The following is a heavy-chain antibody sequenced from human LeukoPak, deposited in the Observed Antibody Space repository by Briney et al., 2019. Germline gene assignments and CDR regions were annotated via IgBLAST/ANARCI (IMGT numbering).Heavy chain of an antibody. CDR2: INHSGST. D-gene: IGHD3-22*01. V-gene: IGHV4-34*01. CDR3: ARGSGNYYDSSGYSRFDY. CDR1: GGSFSGYY. Sequence: SETLSLTCAVYGGSFSGYYWSWIRQPPGKGLEWIGEINHSGSTNYNPSLKSRVTISVDTPKNQFSLKLSSVTAADTAVYYCARGSGNYYDSSGYSRFDYWGQGTLVTVSS. J-gene: IGHJ4*02.